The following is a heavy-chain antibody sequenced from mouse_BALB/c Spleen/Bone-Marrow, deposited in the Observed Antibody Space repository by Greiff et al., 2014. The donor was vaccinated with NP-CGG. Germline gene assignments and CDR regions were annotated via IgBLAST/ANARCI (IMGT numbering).Heavy chain of an antibody. CDR2: IDPANGNT. Sequence: EVQLQQSGAELVKPGASVKLSCTASDFNIKDTYMHWVKQRPEQGLEWIGRIDPANGNTKYDPKFQGKATITADTSSNTAYLQPSSLTSEDTAVYYCARWEYYAMDYWGQGTSVTVSS. J-gene: IGHJ4*01. CDR1: DFNIKDTY. V-gene: IGHV14-3*02. D-gene: IGHD4-1*01. CDR3: ARWEYYAMDY.